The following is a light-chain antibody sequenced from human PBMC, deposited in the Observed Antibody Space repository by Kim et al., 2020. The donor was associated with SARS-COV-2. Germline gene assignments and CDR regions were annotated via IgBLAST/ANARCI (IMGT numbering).Light chain of an antibody. CDR2: QDS. CDR3: QAWDSSTWV. Sequence: VCPGQTASITCSGDKLGDKYACWYQQKPGQSPVLVIYQDSKRPSGIPGRFSGSNSGNTATLTISGTQAMDEADYYCQAWDSSTWVFGGGTQLTVL. V-gene: IGLV3-1*01. CDR1: KLGDKY. J-gene: IGLJ3*02.